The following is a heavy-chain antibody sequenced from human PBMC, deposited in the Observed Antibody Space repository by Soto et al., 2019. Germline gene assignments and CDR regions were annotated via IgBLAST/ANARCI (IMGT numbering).Heavy chain of an antibody. CDR3: ARDLGVYCSSTSCYPVASNWFDP. J-gene: IGHJ5*02. CDR1: GYTFTSYG. Sequence: ASVKVSCKASGYTFTSYGISWVRQAPGQGLEWMGWISAYNGNTNYAQKLQGRVTMTTDTSTSTAYMELRSLRSDDTAVYYCARDLGVYCSSTSCYPVASNWFDPWGQGTLVTVSS. V-gene: IGHV1-18*01. CDR2: ISAYNGNT. D-gene: IGHD2-2*01.